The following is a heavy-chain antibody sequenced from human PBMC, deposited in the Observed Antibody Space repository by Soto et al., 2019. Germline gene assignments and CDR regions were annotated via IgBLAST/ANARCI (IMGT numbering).Heavy chain of an antibody. D-gene: IGHD5-12*01. CDR3: ARELEMATIGNGGIDY. V-gene: IGHV4-34*01. CDR1: GGSFSGYY. J-gene: IGHJ4*02. Sequence: SETLSLTCAVYGGSFSGYYWSWIRRPPGKGVEWIGEINHSGSTNYNPSLKSRVTISVDTSKNQFSLKLSSVTAADTAAYYCARELEMATIGNGGIDYWGQGTLVTVS. CDR2: INHSGST.